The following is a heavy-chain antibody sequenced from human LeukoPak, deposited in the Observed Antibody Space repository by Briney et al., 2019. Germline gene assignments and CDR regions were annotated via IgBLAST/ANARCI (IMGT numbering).Heavy chain of an antibody. V-gene: IGHV1-2*02. J-gene: IGHJ4*02. D-gene: IGHD5-24*01. CDR2: INPNSGGT. CDR3: ARDRRDGYNFYDY. CDR1: GYTFTGYY. Sequence: GASVKVSCQASGYTFTGYYMHWVRQAPGQGLEWMGWINPNSGGTNYAQKFQGRVTMTRDTSISTAYMELSRLRSDDTAVYYCARDRRDGYNFYDYWGQGTLVTVSS.